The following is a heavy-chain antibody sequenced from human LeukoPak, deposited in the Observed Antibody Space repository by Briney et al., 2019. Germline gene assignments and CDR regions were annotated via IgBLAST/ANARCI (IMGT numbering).Heavy chain of an antibody. CDR2: ISTTGGTT. Sequence: GGSLRLSCAAAGLTFSSYGMSWVRQAPGRGLEWVSAISTTGGTTYYADSVRGRFTISRDNSRNTLYLQMNSLRAEDTAIYYCAKNGDRGAYCSGGTCYPYYYYYMDVWGKGTTVTISS. D-gene: IGHD2-15*01. J-gene: IGHJ6*03. V-gene: IGHV3-23*01. CDR1: GLTFSSYG. CDR3: AKNGDRGAYCSGGTCYPYYYYYMDV.